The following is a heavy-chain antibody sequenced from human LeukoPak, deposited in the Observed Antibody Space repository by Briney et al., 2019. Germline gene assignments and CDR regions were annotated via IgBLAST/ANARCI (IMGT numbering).Heavy chain of an antibody. CDR1: GFTFSSYA. J-gene: IGHJ5*02. V-gene: IGHV3-23*01. CDR3: AKSLYGSGSYYNWFDP. Sequence: TGGSLRLSCAASGFTFSSYAMSWVRQAPGKGLEWVSAISGSGGSTYYADSVKGRFTISRDNSKNTLYLQMNSLRAEDTAVYYCAKSLYGSGSYYNWFDPWGQGTLVTVSS. D-gene: IGHD3-10*01. CDR2: ISGSGGST.